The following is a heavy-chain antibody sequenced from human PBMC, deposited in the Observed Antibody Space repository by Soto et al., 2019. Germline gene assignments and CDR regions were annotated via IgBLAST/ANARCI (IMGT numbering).Heavy chain of an antibody. Sequence: PSETLSLTCTVSGGSISSSSYYWGWIRQPPGKGLEWIGSIYYSGSTYYNPSLKSRVTISVDTSKNQFSLKLSSVTAADTAVYYCARLWRIAARPGFVDYWGQGTLVTVSS. J-gene: IGHJ4*02. V-gene: IGHV4-39*01. CDR2: IYYSGST. CDR3: ARLWRIAARPGFVDY. D-gene: IGHD6-6*01. CDR1: GGSISSSSYY.